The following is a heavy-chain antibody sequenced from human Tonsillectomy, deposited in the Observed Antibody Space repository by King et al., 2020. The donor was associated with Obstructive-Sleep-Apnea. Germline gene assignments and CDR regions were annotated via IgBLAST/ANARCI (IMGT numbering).Heavy chain of an antibody. J-gene: IGHJ4*02. CDR3: ARHRDTALGPFNY. CDR1: GDFITSSNFY. Sequence: QLQLQESGPGLVKPSETLSLTCSVSGDFITSSNFYWSWIRQPPGKGLEWIGSIFYSGNTFYNPSLKSRVSMSVYTSKNQFSLNLSSVTAADTAVYYCARHRDTALGPFNYWGQGTPVTVSS. V-gene: IGHV4-39*01. CDR2: IFYSGNT. D-gene: IGHD5-18*01.